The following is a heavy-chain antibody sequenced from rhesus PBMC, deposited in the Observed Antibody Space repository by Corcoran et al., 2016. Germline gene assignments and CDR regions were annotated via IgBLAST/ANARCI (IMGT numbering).Heavy chain of an antibody. CDR2: VKGEGGPT. D-gene: IGHD7-45*01. V-gene: IGHV4-80*01. CDR3: ARDRFLGTGGGLDS. Sequence: VQLQDSGPGLVKPSETLFLTCTVSGASFIRNWCSGVRQPPGKGLEWIGEVKGEGGPTNYNPLFTGRATISRDASKRQFFLELTSVTAADAAVYYCARDRFLGTGGGLDSWGQGVGVIVSS. J-gene: IGHJ6*01. CDR1: GASFIRNW.